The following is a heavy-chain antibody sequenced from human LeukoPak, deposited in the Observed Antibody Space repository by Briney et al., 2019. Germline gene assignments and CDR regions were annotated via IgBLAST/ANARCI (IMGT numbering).Heavy chain of an antibody. J-gene: IGHJ5*02. CDR1: GYSFTSYW. Sequence: GESLKISCKGSGYSFTSYWIGWVRQMPGKGLEWMGIIYPGDSDTRYSPSFQGQVTISADKSISTAYLQWSSLKASDTAMYYCARGGHHIAVVPDAMSGNWFDPWGQGTLVTVSS. CDR2: IYPGDSDT. CDR3: ARGGHHIAVVPDAMSGNWFDP. V-gene: IGHV5-51*01. D-gene: IGHD2-2*01.